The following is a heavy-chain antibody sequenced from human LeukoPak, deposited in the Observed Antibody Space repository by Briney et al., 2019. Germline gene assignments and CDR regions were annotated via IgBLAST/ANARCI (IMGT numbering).Heavy chain of an antibody. CDR2: ISNNGGST. V-gene: IGHV3-64*01. CDR3: ARNRGYSGYDPLDY. Sequence: PGGSLRLSCAASGFTFSSYAMHWVRQAPGKGLEYVSAISNNGGSTYYANSVEGRFTISRDNSKNTLYLQMGSLRAEDMAVYYCARNRGYSGYDPLDYWGQGTLVTVSS. CDR1: GFTFSSYA. D-gene: IGHD5-12*01. J-gene: IGHJ4*02.